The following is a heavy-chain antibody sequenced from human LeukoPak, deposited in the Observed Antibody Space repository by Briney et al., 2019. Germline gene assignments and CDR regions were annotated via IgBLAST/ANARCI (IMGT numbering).Heavy chain of an antibody. D-gene: IGHD2-2*01. V-gene: IGHV1-18*01. CDR3: ARDRVRYCSSTSCYPADP. CDR1: GYTFTSYG. Sequence: ASVKVSCKASGYTFTSYGISWVRQAPGQGLEWMGWISAYNGNTNYAQKLQGRVTMTTDTSTSTAYMELGSLRSDDTAVYYCARDRVRYCSSTSCYPADPWGQGTLVTVSS. J-gene: IGHJ5*02. CDR2: ISAYNGNT.